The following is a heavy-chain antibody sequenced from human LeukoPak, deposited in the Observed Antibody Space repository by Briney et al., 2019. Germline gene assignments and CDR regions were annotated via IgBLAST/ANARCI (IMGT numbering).Heavy chain of an antibody. V-gene: IGHV4-59*12. Sequence: SETLSLTCTVSGGSISSYYWSWIRQPPGKGLEWIGYIYYSGSTNYNPSLKSRVTISVDTSKNQFSLKLSSVTAADTAVYYCARAAYCSGGSCYYNYYGMDVWGKGTTVTVSS. CDR3: ARAAYCSGGSCYYNYYGMDV. CDR2: IYYSGST. CDR1: GGSISSYY. D-gene: IGHD2-15*01. J-gene: IGHJ6*04.